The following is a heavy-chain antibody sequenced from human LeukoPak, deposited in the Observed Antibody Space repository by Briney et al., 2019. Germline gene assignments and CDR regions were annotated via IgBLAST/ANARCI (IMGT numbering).Heavy chain of an antibody. CDR1: GFTFSSYG. CDR3: AKAGGAMAYYYFDY. CDR2: ISYDGSNK. D-gene: IGHD3-16*01. Sequence: PGRSLRLSCAASGFTFSSYGMHWVRQAPGKGLEWVAVISYDGSNKYYADSVKGRFTISRDNSKNTLYLQMNSLRAEDTAVHYCAKAGGAMAYYYFDYWGQGTLVTVSS. V-gene: IGHV3-30*18. J-gene: IGHJ4*02.